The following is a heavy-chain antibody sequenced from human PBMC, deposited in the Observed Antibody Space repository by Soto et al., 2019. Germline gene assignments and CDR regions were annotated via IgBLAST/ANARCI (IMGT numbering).Heavy chain of an antibody. V-gene: IGHV4-31*03. CDR3: ARDSGSYYLFDY. CDR2: IYYSGSA. D-gene: IGHD1-26*01. Sequence: LSLTCSVSGGSISSGGYHWSWIRQHPGKGLEWIGYIYYSGSAYYNPSLKSRVTVSVDTSKNQFSLKLSSVTAADTAVYYCARDSGSYYLFDYWGQGTLVTVSS. CDR1: GGSISSGGYH. J-gene: IGHJ4*02.